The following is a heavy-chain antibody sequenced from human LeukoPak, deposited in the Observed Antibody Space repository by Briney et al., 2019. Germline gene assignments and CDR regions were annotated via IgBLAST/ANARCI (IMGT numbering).Heavy chain of an antibody. D-gene: IGHD7-27*01. CDR2: IRYDGSDK. V-gene: IGHV3-30*02. Sequence: RGPLRLSCAASGFSFRDYGMHWVRRTPGKGLEWVAFIRYDGSDKYYADSVKGRFTISRDTSRNTLYQQMNGRRAEDTAPYYCVKDEDWGFGSWGQGTPVTVSS. J-gene: IGHJ4*02. CDR3: VKDEDWGFGS. CDR1: GFSFRDYG.